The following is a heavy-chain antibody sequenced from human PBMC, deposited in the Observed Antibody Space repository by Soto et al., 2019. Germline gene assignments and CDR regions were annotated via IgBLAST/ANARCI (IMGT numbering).Heavy chain of an antibody. D-gene: IGHD4-17*01. Sequence: QVQLVQSGAEVKKPGSWVKVSCKASGGTFSSYTISWVRQAPGQGLEWMGRIIPILGIANYAQKFQGRVTITADKSTSTAYMELSSLRSEDTAVYYCARDQGDYGAQMLDYWGQGTLVTVSS. V-gene: IGHV1-69*08. CDR2: IIPILGIA. CDR3: ARDQGDYGAQMLDY. J-gene: IGHJ4*02. CDR1: GGTFSSYT.